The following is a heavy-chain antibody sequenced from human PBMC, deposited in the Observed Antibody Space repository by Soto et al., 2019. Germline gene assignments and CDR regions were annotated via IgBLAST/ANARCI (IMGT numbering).Heavy chain of an antibody. CDR1: GFTFSRQA. J-gene: IGHJ4*02. CDR2: IWYHGIDK. CDR3: ATGFLGLCTGGNCPLDY. V-gene: IGHV3-33*01. D-gene: IGHD2-15*01. Sequence: PGGSLRLSCAASGFTFSRQAMHWVRQAPGRGLEWVAVIWYHGIDKYYADSVKGRFTISRDNSKNTVYLQMNNLRGEDTAVYYCATGFLGLCTGGNCPLDYWGQGTLVTVSS.